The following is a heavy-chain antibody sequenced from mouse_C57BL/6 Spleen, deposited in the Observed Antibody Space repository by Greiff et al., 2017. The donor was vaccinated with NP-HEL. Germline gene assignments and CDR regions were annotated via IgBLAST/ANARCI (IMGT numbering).Heavy chain of an antibody. D-gene: IGHD2-4*01. V-gene: IGHV7-3*01. CDR3: ARPNYDYAPYAMDY. Sequence: EVKLVESGGGLVQPGGSLSLSCAASGFTFTDYYMSWVRQPPGKALEWLGFIRNKANGDTTEYSVSVKGRFTISRDNSQSILYLQMYALSAEDSATYYCARPNYDYAPYAMDYWGQGTSVTVSS. J-gene: IGHJ4*01. CDR2: IRNKANGDTT. CDR1: GFTFTDYY.